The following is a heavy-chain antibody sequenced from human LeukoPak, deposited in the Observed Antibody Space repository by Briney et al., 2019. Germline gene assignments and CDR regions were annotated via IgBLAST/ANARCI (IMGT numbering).Heavy chain of an antibody. Sequence: SGTLSLTCAVSGGSISSSNWWSWVRQPPGKGLEWIGEIYHSGSTNCNPSLKSRVTISVDKSKNQFSLKLSSVTAADTAVYYCATCSTSCPDAFDIWGQGTMVTVSS. CDR3: ATCSTSCPDAFDI. CDR1: GGSISSSNW. D-gene: IGHD2-2*01. CDR2: IYHSGST. V-gene: IGHV4-4*02. J-gene: IGHJ3*02.